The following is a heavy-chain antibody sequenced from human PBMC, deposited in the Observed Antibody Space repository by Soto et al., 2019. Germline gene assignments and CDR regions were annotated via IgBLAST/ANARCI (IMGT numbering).Heavy chain of an antibody. J-gene: IGHJ2*01. CDR1: GLTFGNYA. Sequence: EVQLLESGGGLVQPGGSVRLSCAASGLTFGNYAMSWVRQAPGKGLEWVSAISGDSGRTYYADSVKGRFTISRDNSKNTLYLQMNTLRAEDTAVYYCAVAPNCGRDCSAASYWYFDIWGRGNRVTVS. D-gene: IGHD2-21*02. CDR3: AVAPNCGRDCSAASYWYFDI. CDR2: ISGDSGRT. V-gene: IGHV3-23*01.